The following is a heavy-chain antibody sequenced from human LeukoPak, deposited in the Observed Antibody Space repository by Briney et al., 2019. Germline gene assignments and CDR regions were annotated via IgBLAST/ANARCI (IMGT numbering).Heavy chain of an antibody. CDR3: TRDLDYGGKSNFDY. V-gene: IGHV3-74*03. CDR1: GFTFSSYW. D-gene: IGHD4-23*01. J-gene: IGHJ4*02. Sequence: GGSLRLSCAASGFTFSSYWMHWVSQAPGKGLVWVSRIKSAGSSIMYADSVKGRFTISRDNAKNTLYLQMNSLRAEDTAVYYCTRDLDYGGKSNFDYSGQGTLVTVSS. CDR2: IKSAGSSI.